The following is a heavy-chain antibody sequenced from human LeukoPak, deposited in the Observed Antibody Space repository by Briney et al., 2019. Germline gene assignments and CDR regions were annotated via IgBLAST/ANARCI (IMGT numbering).Heavy chain of an antibody. CDR3: AKDRITIFGVVIMKGGYYFDY. CDR2: IGSDSAT. Sequence: PGGSLRLSCEASGFTFFNYAMSWVRQAPGKGLQWVSGIGSDSATFYTDSVKGRFTISRDNSKNTVYLHIDSLGAEDTAVYYCAKDRITIFGVVIMKGGYYFDYWGQGTLVTVSS. J-gene: IGHJ4*02. V-gene: IGHV3-23*01. CDR1: GFTFFNYA. D-gene: IGHD3-3*01.